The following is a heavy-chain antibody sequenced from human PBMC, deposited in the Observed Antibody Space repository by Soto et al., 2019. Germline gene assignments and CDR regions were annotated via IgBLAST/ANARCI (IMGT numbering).Heavy chain of an antibody. V-gene: IGHV5-10-1*01. Sequence: PGESLKISCKGSGYSFSNYWISWVRQMPGKGLEWMGRIDPSDSWTHYSPSFQGHVTISADKSISTVYLQWSSLKASDTAMYYCASLRGVGAVNWFGHWGQGTLVTVSS. D-gene: IGHD1-26*01. CDR1: GYSFSNYW. CDR2: IDPSDSWT. CDR3: ASLRGVGAVNWFGH. J-gene: IGHJ5*02.